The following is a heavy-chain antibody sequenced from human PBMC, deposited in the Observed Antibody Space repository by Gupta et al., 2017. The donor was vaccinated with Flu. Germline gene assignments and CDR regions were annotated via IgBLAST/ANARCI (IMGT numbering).Heavy chain of an antibody. Sequence: QMQLVESGGVVVQFGTSLRLSWADSVLPLSSSGMHWGRPAPGKGLAGVADIASDGSHKDYADSVRGRFTISRDNPKNTLSLEMDSLRVEDTAVYYCAKDGPWTASCPYYCYYMDVWGKGTTVTVSS. D-gene: IGHD2-2*01. CDR3: AKDGPWTASCPYYCYYMDV. CDR2: IASDGSHK. CDR1: VLPLSSSG. V-gene: IGHV3-30*18. J-gene: IGHJ6*03.